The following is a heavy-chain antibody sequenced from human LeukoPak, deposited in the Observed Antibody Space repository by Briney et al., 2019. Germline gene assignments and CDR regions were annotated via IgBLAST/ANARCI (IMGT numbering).Heavy chain of an antibody. J-gene: IGHJ4*02. CDR3: AKGAYYDFWSGYKTTNNFDY. D-gene: IGHD3-3*01. V-gene: IGHV3-23*01. CDR2: ISGSGGST. Sequence: GGSLGLSCAASGFTFSSYAMSWVRQAPGKGLEWVSAISGSGGSTYYADSVKGRFTISRDNSKNTLYLQMNSLRAEDTAVYYCAKGAYYDFWSGYKTTNNFDYWGQGTLVTVSS. CDR1: GFTFSSYA.